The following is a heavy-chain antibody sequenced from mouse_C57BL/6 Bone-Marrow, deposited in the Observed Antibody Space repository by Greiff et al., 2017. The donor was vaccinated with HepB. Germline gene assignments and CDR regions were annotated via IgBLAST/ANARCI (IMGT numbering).Heavy chain of an antibody. V-gene: IGHV1-15*01. CDR1: GYTFTDYE. CDR3: TTLYGTSGGYLDV. J-gene: IGHJ1*03. D-gene: IGHD1-1*01. CDR2: IDPETGGT. Sequence: QVQLQQSGAELVRPGASVTLSCKASGYTFTDYEMHWVKQTPVHGLEWIGAIDPETGGTAYNQKFKGKAILTADKSSSTAYMELRSLTSEDSAVYYCTTLYGTSGGYLDVWGTGTTVTVSS.